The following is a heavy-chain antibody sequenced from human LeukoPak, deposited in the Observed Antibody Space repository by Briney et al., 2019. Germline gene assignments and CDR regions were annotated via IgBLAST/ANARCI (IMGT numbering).Heavy chain of an antibody. D-gene: IGHD3-3*01. J-gene: IGHJ4*02. V-gene: IGHV3-48*03. CDR3: ARDYRESAIFGVVFGIDY. CDR2: IGDSGSTI. CDR1: GFTFSSYE. Sequence: GGSLRLSCAASGFTFSSYEMNWVRQAPGKGLEWVSYIGDSGSTIYYADSVKGRFTISRDNAKNSLYLQMNSLRAEDTAVYYCARDYRESAIFGVVFGIDYWGQGTLVTVSS.